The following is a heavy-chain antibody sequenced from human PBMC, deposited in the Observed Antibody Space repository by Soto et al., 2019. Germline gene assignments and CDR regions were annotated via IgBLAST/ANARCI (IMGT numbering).Heavy chain of an antibody. CDR2: TSNSGNSV. CDR3: ARNTFNWFDP. Sequence: QVQLVESGGDLVKPGGSLRLSCAASGFTFNDFFMTWIRQAPGRGPEWVASTSNSGNSVYYADSAKGRFTVSRDNAQNTLTLQMTDLRVDDTAVYYCARNTFNWFDPWGQGTLVTVSS. CDR1: GFTFNDFF. V-gene: IGHV3-11*01. J-gene: IGHJ5*02.